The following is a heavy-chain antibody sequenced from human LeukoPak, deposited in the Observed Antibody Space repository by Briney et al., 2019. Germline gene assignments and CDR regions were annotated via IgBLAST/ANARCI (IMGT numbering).Heavy chain of an antibody. V-gene: IGHV4-39*01. D-gene: IGHD2-15*01. CDR2: IYYSGST. Sequence: SETLSLTCTVSGGSISSSSYYWGWIRQPPGKGLEWIGSIYYSGSTYYNPSLKSRVTISVDTSKNQFSLKLSSVTAADTGVYYCASRYCSGGSCPTDYWGQGPLVTVSS. CDR3: ASRYCSGGSCPTDY. J-gene: IGHJ4*02. CDR1: GGSISSSSYY.